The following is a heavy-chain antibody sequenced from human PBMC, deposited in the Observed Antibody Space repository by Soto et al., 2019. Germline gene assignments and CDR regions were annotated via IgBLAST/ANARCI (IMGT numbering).Heavy chain of an antibody. CDR3: ARESRPEYSSGWYSFDY. D-gene: IGHD6-19*01. CDR1: GFTFSDYY. V-gene: IGHV3-11*01. Sequence: GGSLRLSCAASGFTFSDYYMGWFRQAPGKGLECVSYITSSDTIIYYADSVKGRFTISRDNAKNSFYLQMNSLRAEDTALYYCARESRPEYSSGWYSFDYSGQGTLVTGSS. J-gene: IGHJ4*02. CDR2: ITSSDTII.